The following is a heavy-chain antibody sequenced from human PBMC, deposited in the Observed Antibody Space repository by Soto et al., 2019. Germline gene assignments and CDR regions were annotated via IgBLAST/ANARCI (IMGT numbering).Heavy chain of an antibody. J-gene: IGHJ4*02. Sequence: SLRLSCAASGFTFSSYWMSWVRQAPGKGLEWVANIKQDGSEKYYVDSVKGRFTISRDNAKNSLYLQMNSLRAEDTAVYYCARDLCSGGVCFDYWGQGTLVTVSS. V-gene: IGHV3-7*01. D-gene: IGHD6-19*01. CDR3: ARDLCSGGVCFDY. CDR1: GFTFSSYW. CDR2: IKQDGSEK.